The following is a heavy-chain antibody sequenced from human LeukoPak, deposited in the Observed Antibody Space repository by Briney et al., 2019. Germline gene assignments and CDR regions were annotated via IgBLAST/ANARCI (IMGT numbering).Heavy chain of an antibody. CDR2: INPNSGGT. V-gene: IGHV1-2*02. D-gene: IGHD3-22*01. J-gene: IGHJ4*02. CDR3: AKDLYYDSSAPPGY. Sequence: GASVKVSCKASGYTFTGYFIHWVRQAPGQGLEWMGWINPNSGGTNYAQKFQGRVTMTRDTSISTAYMELSRLTSDDTAVYYCAKDLYYDSSAPPGYWGQGTLVTVPS. CDR1: GYTFTGYF.